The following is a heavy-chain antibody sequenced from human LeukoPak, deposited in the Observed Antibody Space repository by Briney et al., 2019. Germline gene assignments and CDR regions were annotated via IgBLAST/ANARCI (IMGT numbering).Heavy chain of an antibody. CDR3: ARDRDSGWNAFDI. Sequence: PGGSLRLSCAASGFSFSDYHMSWIRQAPGKGLEWVSYIFIGGRTIYYTGSVKGRFTIYRDDAKNSLYLQMNSLRAEDTAVYYCARDRDSGWNAFDIWGQGTMVTVAS. J-gene: IGHJ3*02. CDR1: GFSFSDYH. D-gene: IGHD6-19*01. V-gene: IGHV3-11*04. CDR2: IFIGGRTI.